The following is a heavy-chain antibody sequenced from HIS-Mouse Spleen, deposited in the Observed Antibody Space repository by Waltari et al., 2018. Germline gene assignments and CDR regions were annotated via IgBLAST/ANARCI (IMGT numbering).Heavy chain of an antibody. CDR3: ARIAEGYSSGWYAFDY. D-gene: IGHD6-19*01. J-gene: IGHJ4*02. CDR1: GFSLSTSGMC. CDR2: IDCDDDK. V-gene: IGHV2-70*15. Sequence: QVTLRESGPALVKPTQSLTLTCTFSGFSLSTSGMCVSWIRQPTGKALEWLARIDCDDDKYYSTSLKTRLTISKDTSKNQVVLTMTNMDPVDTATYYCARIAEGYSSGWYAFDYWGQGTLVTVSS.